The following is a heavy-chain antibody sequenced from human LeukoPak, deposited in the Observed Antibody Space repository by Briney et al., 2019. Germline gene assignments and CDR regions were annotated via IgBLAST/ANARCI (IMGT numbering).Heavy chain of an antibody. Sequence: GGSLRLSSVVSGLTTSDFWTVGGRHAPGKGLEWVANIDRDGSQKNYGDSVKGRLTISRDSTKNSVYLQMNSLRDEDTSVYKGVSDENRGQGTLVTVSS. J-gene: IGHJ4*02. CDR1: GLTTSDFW. CDR3: VSDEN. CDR2: IDRDGSQK. D-gene: IGHD1/OR15-1a*01. V-gene: IGHV3-7*01.